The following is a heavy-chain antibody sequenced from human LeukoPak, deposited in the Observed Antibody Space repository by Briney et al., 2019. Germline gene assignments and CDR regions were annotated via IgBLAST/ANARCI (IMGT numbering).Heavy chain of an antibody. D-gene: IGHD1-14*01. CDR1: GYTFTSYG. CDR3: ARVPNGRNNWFDP. J-gene: IGHJ5*02. CDR2: ISAYSGNT. V-gene: IGHV1-18*01. Sequence: ASVKVSCKASGYTFTSYGISWVRQAPGQGLEWMGWISAYSGNTNYAQKLQGRVTMTTDTSTSTAYMELKSLRSDDTAVYYCARVPNGRNNWFDPWGQGTLVTVSS.